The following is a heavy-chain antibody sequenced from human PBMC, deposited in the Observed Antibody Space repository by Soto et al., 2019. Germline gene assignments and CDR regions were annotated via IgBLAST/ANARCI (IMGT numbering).Heavy chain of an antibody. CDR3: AREEGGAAGNFDY. D-gene: IGHD6-13*01. V-gene: IGHV1-69*08. CDR1: GGTFNSYT. Sequence: QVQLVQSGAEVKKPGSSVKVSCKASGGTFNSYTISWVRQALGQGLEWMGRIIPILGISNYAQKFQGRVTITADKSTNTAYMELSSLRSEDTAVYYCAREEGGAAGNFDYWGQGTLVTVSS. CDR2: IIPILGIS. J-gene: IGHJ4*02.